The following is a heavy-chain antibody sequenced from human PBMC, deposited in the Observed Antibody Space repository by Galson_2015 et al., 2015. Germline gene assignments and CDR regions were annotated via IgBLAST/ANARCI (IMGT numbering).Heavy chain of an antibody. Sequence: SCKASGYTFTSYYMHWVRQAPGQGLEWMGIINPSGGSTSYAQKFQGRVTMTRDTSTSTVYMELSSLRSEDTAVYYCARARFFGVVINPYYYGMDVWGQGTTVTVSS. J-gene: IGHJ6*02. D-gene: IGHD3-3*01. CDR2: INPSGGST. V-gene: IGHV1-46*01. CDR3: ARARFFGVVINPYYYGMDV. CDR1: GYTFTSYY.